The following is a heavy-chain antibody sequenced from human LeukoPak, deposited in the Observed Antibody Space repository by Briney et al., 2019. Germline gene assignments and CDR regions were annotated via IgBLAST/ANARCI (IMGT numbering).Heavy chain of an antibody. CDR1: GFTFSSYA. J-gene: IGHJ4*02. D-gene: IGHD2-2*01. CDR3: AKDGDHIVVVPSGVFDY. CDR2: IYSGGST. Sequence: GGSLRLSCAASGFTFSSYAMSWVRQAPGKGLEWVSVIYSGGSTYYADSVKGRFTISRDNSKNTLYLQMNSLRAEDTAVYYCAKDGDHIVVVPSGVFDYWGQGTLVTVSS. V-gene: IGHV3-66*01.